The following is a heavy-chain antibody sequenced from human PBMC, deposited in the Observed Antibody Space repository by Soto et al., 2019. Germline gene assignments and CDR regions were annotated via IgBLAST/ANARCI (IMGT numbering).Heavy chain of an antibody. V-gene: IGHV4-31*03. D-gene: IGHD3-22*01. J-gene: IGHJ3*02. CDR3: ARGRSYYYDSSGYYRYLVFDAFDI. Sequence: SETLSLTCTVSGGSISSGGYYWSWIRQHPGKGLEWIGYIYYSGSTYYNPSLKSRVTISVDTSKNQFSLKLSSVTAADTAVYYCARGRSYYYDSSGYYRYLVFDAFDIWGQGTMVTVSS. CDR2: IYYSGST. CDR1: GGSISSGGYY.